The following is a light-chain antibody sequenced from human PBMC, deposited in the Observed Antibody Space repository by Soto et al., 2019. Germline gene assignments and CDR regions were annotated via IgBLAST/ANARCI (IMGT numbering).Light chain of an antibody. V-gene: IGLV2-14*01. CDR3: SSYASSRDVF. Sequence: QSVLTQPASVSGSPGQSITISCTGTSSDVGGYNYVSWYQQYPGKAPKVMIYEVSSRPSGVSNRFSGSKSGNTASLTISGLRAEDEADYYCSSYASSRDVFFGGGTKLTV. CDR2: EVS. J-gene: IGLJ2*01. CDR1: SSDVGGYNY.